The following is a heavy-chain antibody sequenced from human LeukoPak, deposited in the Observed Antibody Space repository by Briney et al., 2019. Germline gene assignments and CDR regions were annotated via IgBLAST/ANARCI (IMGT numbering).Heavy chain of an antibody. CDR2: ISGSGDST. CDR3: AKTRPLDSSSWSHGDY. D-gene: IGHD6-13*01. CDR1: GFTFSSYA. J-gene: IGHJ4*02. V-gene: IGHV3-23*01. Sequence: GGSLRLSCAASGFTFSSYAMSWVRQAPGKGLEWVSAISGSGDSTYYGDSVKGRFTISRDNSKNTLYLRMNSLRAEDTAVYYCAKTRPLDSSSWSHGDYWGQGTLVTVSS.